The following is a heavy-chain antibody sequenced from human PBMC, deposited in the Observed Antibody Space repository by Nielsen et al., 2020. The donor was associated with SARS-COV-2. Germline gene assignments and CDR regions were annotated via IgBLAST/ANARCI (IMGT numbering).Heavy chain of an antibody. V-gene: IGHV4-31*03. CDR2: IYYSGST. J-gene: IGHJ5*02. Sequence: SETLSLTCTVSGGSISSGGYYWTWIRQHPGKGLECIGYIYYSGSTNYNPSLKSRVTISVDTSKNQFSLRLISVTAADTAVYYCARLLTDTGNYFRFDPWGQGTLVTVSS. D-gene: IGHD1-26*01. CDR3: ARLLTDTGNYFRFDP. CDR1: GGSISSGGYY.